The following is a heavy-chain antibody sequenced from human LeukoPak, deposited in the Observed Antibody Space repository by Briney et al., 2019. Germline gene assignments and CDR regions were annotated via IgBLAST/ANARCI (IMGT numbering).Heavy chain of an antibody. J-gene: IGHJ5*02. Sequence: PSETLSLTCAVYGGSFSGYYWSWIRQPPGKGLEWIGEINHSGSTNYNPSLKSRVTISVDTSKNQFSLKLSSVTAADTAVYYCARKGRYYGSGSYSRQNWFDPWGQGTLVTVSS. CDR3: ARKGRYYGSGSYSRQNWFDP. CDR1: GGSFSGYY. D-gene: IGHD3-10*01. V-gene: IGHV4-34*01. CDR2: INHSGST.